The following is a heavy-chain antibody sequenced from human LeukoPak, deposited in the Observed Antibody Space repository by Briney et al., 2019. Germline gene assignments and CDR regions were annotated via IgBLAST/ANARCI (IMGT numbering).Heavy chain of an antibody. J-gene: IGHJ4*02. D-gene: IGHD3-16*02. V-gene: IGHV3-48*01. CDR1: GFPFTTYN. CDR2: IDSSSSTI. CDR3: ERDRGISFYFDY. Sequence: GGSLRLSCAVSGFPFTTYNMNWVRQAPGKGLEWVSYIDSSSSTIYYADSVKGRFTVSRDNAKNSLDLQMNSLRSEDTAVYYCERDRGISFYFDYWGQGTLVTVSS.